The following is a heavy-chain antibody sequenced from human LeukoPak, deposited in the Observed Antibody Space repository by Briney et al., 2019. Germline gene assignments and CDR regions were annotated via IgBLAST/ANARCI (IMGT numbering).Heavy chain of an antibody. D-gene: IGHD7-27*01. J-gene: IGHJ5*02. CDR1: GYTFTSYE. CDR3: SSMANWGSGYWFDP. CDR2: MTPNNGNT. Sequence: ASVKVSCKASGYTFTSYEINWVRLATGQGLEWMGWMTPNNGNTVYAQKFQGRVTMTRDTSTSTAYMELSSLRSEDTAVYYCSSMANWGSGYWFDPWGQGTLVTLSS. V-gene: IGHV1-8*01.